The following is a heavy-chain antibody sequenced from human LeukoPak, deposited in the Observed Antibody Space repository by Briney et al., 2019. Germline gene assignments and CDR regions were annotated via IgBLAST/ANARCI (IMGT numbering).Heavy chain of an antibody. CDR2: INHSGST. D-gene: IGHD1-26*01. CDR1: GGSFSGYY. J-gene: IGHJ4*02. CDR3: ARGRYSGSYGKVFDY. V-gene: IGHV4-34*01. Sequence: SGTLSLTCAVYGGSFSGYYWSWIRRPPGKGLEWIGEINHSGSTNYNPSLKSRVTISVDTSKNQFSLKLSSVTAADTAVYYCARGRYSGSYGKVFDYWGQGTLVTVSS.